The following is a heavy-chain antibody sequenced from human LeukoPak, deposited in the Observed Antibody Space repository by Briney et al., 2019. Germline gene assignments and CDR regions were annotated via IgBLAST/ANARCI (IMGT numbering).Heavy chain of an antibody. J-gene: IGHJ6*02. V-gene: IGHV6-1*01. CDR3: SLARSEYHYGMDV. Sequence: SQTLSLTCAISGDSVSSISVAWNWIRQSPSRGLEWLGRTYYRSKWYAVSVKSRINISPDTSKSPFSLQLTSVPPEDTAVYYCSLARSEYHYGMDVWGQGTTVTVSS. CDR1: GDSVSSISVA. CDR2: TYYRSKW.